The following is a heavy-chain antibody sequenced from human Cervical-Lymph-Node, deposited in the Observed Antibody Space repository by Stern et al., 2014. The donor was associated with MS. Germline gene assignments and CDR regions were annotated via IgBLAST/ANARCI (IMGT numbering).Heavy chain of an antibody. CDR3: ARGRVTTVTFDY. D-gene: IGHD4-17*01. V-gene: IGHV1-3*01. J-gene: IGHJ4*02. CDR2: INDGNGNT. Sequence: VQLVESGAEVKNPGASVKVSCKASGYTFTSYAMHWVRQAPGQRLEWMGWINDGNGNTKYSQKFQGRVTITRDTSASTAYMELSSLRSEDTAVYYCARGRVTTVTFDYWGQGTLVTVSS. CDR1: GYTFTSYA.